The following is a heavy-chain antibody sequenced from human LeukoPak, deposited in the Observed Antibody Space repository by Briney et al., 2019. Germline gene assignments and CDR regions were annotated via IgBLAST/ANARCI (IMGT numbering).Heavy chain of an antibody. CDR3: ANGGTYYYDSSGLQGGAFDI. D-gene: IGHD3-22*01. CDR1: GLTFSSYG. J-gene: IGHJ3*02. Sequence: GGSLRLSCAASGLTFSSYGMHWVRQAPGKGLEGVAFIRYDGSNKYYADSVKGRFTISGDNSKNMLYLQMNSLRAEDTAVYYCANGGTYYYDSSGLQGGAFDIWGQGTMVTVSS. V-gene: IGHV3-30*02. CDR2: IRYDGSNK.